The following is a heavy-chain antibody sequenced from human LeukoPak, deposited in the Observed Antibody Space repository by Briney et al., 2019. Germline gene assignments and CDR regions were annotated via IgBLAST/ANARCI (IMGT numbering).Heavy chain of an antibody. Sequence: PSETLSLTCTVSGDSISNYYWNWIRQPPGKGLQWIGYIYYSGRTNYMPSLKSRVTISVDTSKNQFSLKLSSVTAADTAVYYCARSRISFDSSGYGDAFNIWGQGTMVTVSS. V-gene: IGHV4-59*01. D-gene: IGHD3-22*01. CDR3: ARSRISFDSSGYGDAFNI. CDR2: IYYSGRT. CDR1: GDSISNYY. J-gene: IGHJ3*02.